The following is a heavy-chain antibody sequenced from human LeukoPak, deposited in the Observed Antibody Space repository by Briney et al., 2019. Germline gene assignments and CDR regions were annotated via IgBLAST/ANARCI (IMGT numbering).Heavy chain of an antibody. CDR3: ARERVSAYDY. CDR1: GITFSSYS. V-gene: IGHV3-7*01. Sequence: GGSLRLSCGASGITFSSYSMNWVRQAPGKGPEWVASIKPDGNEQYYVDSVRGRFTISRDNSKDSLFLQMDSLRDDDTAVYYCARERVSAYDYWGQGTLVTVSS. J-gene: IGHJ4*02. CDR2: IKPDGNEQ.